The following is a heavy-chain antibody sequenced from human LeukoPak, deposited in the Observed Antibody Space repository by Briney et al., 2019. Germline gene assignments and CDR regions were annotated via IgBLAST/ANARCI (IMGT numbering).Heavy chain of an antibody. V-gene: IGHV4-4*07. D-gene: IGHD1-26*01. Sequence: SETLSLTCTVSGGSIISYYWSWIRQPAGKGLEWIGRIYTSGSTSYNPSLKSRVTMSVDTSKNQFSLKLSSVTAADTAVCYCVRGGIVGTSTRIPLFDSWGQGTLVTVSS. CDR2: IYTSGST. CDR1: GGSIISYY. CDR3: VRGGIVGTSTRIPLFDS. J-gene: IGHJ4*02.